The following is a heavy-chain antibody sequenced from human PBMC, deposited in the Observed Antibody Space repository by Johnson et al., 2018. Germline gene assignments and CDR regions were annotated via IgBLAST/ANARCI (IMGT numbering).Heavy chain of an antibody. Sequence: EVQLVESGAEVKKPGESLKISCKGSGYSFTSYWIGWVRQMPGKGLEWMGIIYPGDSDTRYSPYFQGQVPISAAKYIRTAYLQWSSLKASDTAMSYCARRHSGRYFDAFDIWGQGTMVTVSS. CDR1: GYSFTSYW. CDR2: IYPGDSDT. V-gene: IGHV5-51*03. J-gene: IGHJ3*02. D-gene: IGHD1-26*01. CDR3: ARRHSGRYFDAFDI.